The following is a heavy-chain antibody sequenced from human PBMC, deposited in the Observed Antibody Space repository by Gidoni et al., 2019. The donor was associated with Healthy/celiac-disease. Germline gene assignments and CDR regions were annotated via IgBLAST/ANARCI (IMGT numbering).Heavy chain of an antibody. CDR1: GFTFDHYT. Sequence: EVQLVESGGVVVQPGGSLRLSCAAPGFTFDHYTMHWFLKAPGKGLEWVSLISWDGGSTYYADSVKGRFTISRDNSKNSLYLQMNSLRTEDTALYYCAKDIRGYSYGRIGGSYYYYGMDVWGQGTTVTVSS. J-gene: IGHJ6*02. CDR2: ISWDGGST. D-gene: IGHD5-18*01. V-gene: IGHV3-43*01. CDR3: AKDIRGYSYGRIGGSYYYYGMDV.